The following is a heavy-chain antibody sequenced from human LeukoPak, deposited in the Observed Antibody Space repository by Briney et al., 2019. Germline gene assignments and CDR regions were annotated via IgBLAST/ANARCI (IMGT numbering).Heavy chain of an antibody. CDR3: ARSDSRGYHYVY. CDR1: GGSMSSGGYY. D-gene: IGHD3-22*01. J-gene: IGHJ4*02. V-gene: IGHV4-31*03. CDR2: IYYGGNT. Sequence: SETLSLTCTVSGGSMSSGGYYWGWIRQHPGKGLEWIGYIYYGGNTYYNPSLKSRVTISVDTSKNQFSLKLSSVTAADTAVYYCARSDSRGYHYVYWGQGTLVTVSS.